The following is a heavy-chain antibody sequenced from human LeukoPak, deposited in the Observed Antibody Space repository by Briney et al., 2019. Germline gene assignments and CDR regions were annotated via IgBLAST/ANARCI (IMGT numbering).Heavy chain of an antibody. CDR2: ITNSGGNT. J-gene: IGHJ4*02. CDR1: GFTFSSYV. Sequence: PGGSLRLSCAASGFTFSSYVMSWVRQAPGKGLEWVSGITNSGGNTYYADSVKGRFTISRDNSKSTLYLQMNSLRAEDTAVFYCAKGGQTDRFDYWGQGALVTVSS. D-gene: IGHD5-12*01. V-gene: IGHV3-23*01. CDR3: AKGGQTDRFDY.